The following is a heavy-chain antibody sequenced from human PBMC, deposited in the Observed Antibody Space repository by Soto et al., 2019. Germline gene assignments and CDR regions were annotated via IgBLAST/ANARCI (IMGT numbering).Heavy chain of an antibody. J-gene: IGHJ5*02. Sequence: SETLSLTCTVSGGSISSSSYYWGWIRQPPGKGLEWIGSIYYSGSTYYNPSLKSRVTISVDTSKNQFSLKLSSVTAADTAVYYCARETGSTRWFDPWGQGTLVTVSS. CDR1: GGSISSSSYY. D-gene: IGHD3-10*01. CDR3: ARETGSTRWFDP. V-gene: IGHV4-39*07. CDR2: IYYSGST.